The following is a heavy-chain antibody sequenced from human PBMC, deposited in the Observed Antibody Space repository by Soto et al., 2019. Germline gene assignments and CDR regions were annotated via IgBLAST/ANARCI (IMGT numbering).Heavy chain of an antibody. CDR2: IYYSGST. Sequence: SETLSLTCTVSGGSISSGDYYWSWIRQPPGKGLEWIGYIYYSGSTYYNPSLKSRVTISVDTSKNQFSLKLSSVTAADTAVYYCARDCSGGSCNNFDYWGQGTLVTVSS. J-gene: IGHJ4*02. D-gene: IGHD2-15*01. CDR3: ARDCSGGSCNNFDY. CDR1: GGSISSGDYY. V-gene: IGHV4-30-4*01.